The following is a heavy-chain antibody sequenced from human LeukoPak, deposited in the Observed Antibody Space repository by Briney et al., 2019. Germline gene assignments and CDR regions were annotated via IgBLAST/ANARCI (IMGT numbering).Heavy chain of an antibody. V-gene: IGHV4-61*02. CDR2: IYTSGST. CDR3: ARDLPPVGNWFDP. Sequence: SQTLSLTCTVSGGSISSGSYYWSWIRQPAGKGLEWIGRIYTSGSTNYNPSLKSRVTISVDTSKNQFSLKLSSVTAADTAVYYCARDLPPVGNWFDPWGQGTLVTVSS. CDR1: GGSISSGSYY. J-gene: IGHJ5*02.